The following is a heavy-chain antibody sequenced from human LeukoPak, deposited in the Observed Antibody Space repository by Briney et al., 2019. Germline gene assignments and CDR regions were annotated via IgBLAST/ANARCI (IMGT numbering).Heavy chain of an antibody. V-gene: IGHV3-30*18. CDR2: ILYDGSNK. CDR1: GFTFSSYR. D-gene: IGHD1-26*01. Sequence: GRSLRLSCAASGFTFSSYRMHWVRQAPGKGLEWVAGILYDGSNKYYVDSVKGRFTISRDNSKNTLYLQMNSLRAEDTGVYYCAKDKIVGTTRVYYFDYWGQGTLVTVSS. J-gene: IGHJ4*02. CDR3: AKDKIVGTTRVYYFDY.